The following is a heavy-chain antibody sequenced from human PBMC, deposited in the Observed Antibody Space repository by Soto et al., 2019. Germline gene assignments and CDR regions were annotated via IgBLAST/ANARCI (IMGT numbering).Heavy chain of an antibody. Sequence: ASVKVSCKASGYTFTSYGISWVRQAPGQGLEWMGWISAYNGNTNYAQKLQGRVTMTTDTSTSTAYMELRSLRSDDTAVYYCARVPSDIVVVPAATYNWFDPWGQGTLVTSPQ. D-gene: IGHD2-2*01. CDR2: ISAYNGNT. CDR3: ARVPSDIVVVPAATYNWFDP. J-gene: IGHJ5*02. CDR1: GYTFTSYG. V-gene: IGHV1-18*01.